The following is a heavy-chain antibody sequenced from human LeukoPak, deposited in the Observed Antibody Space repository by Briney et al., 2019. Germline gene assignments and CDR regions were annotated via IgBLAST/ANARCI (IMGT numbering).Heavy chain of an antibody. CDR1: GGTFSSYA. CDR2: IIPIFGTA. Sequence: SVNVSCTASGGTFSSYAISWVRQAPGQGLEWMGGIIPIFGTANYAQKFQGRVTITADESTSTAYMELSSLRSEDTAVYYCATSVPAAHWFDPWGQGTLVTVSS. V-gene: IGHV1-69*13. J-gene: IGHJ5*02. D-gene: IGHD2-2*01. CDR3: ATSVPAAHWFDP.